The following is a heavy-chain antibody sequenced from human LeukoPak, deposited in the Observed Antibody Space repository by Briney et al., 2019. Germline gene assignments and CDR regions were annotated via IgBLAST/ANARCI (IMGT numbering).Heavy chain of an antibody. CDR3: ANIRGYYYGSGSYYGAFDI. Sequence: GGSLRLSCAASGFTFSSYAMSWVRQAPGKGLEWVSAISGSGGSTYYADSVKGRFTISRDNSKNTLYLQMNSLRAEDTAVYYCANIRGYYYGSGSYYGAFDIWGQGTMVTVSS. D-gene: IGHD3-10*01. V-gene: IGHV3-23*01. J-gene: IGHJ3*02. CDR2: ISGSGGST. CDR1: GFTFSSYA.